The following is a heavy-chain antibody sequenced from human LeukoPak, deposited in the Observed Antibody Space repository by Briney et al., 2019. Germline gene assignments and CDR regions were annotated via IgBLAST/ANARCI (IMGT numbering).Heavy chain of an antibody. CDR2: ISSSSSYI. V-gene: IGHV3-21*01. CDR3: ARVRLGDYEGGSYHFDY. Sequence: PGGSLRLSCAASGFTFSSYSMNWVRQAPGKGLEWVSSISSSSSYIYYADSVKGRFTISRDNAKNSLYLQMNSLRAEDTAVYYCARVRLGDYEGGSYHFDYWGQGTLVTVSS. J-gene: IGHJ4*02. CDR1: GFTFSSYS. D-gene: IGHD4-17*01.